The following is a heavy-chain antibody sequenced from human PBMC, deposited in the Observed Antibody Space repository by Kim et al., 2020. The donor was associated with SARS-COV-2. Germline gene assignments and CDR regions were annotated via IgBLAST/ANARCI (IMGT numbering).Heavy chain of an antibody. V-gene: IGHV5-51*01. D-gene: IGHD6-13*01. J-gene: IGHJ4*02. CDR3: ARGNQQLVPAGY. Sequence: RYSPPFQGQVTISADKSISTAYLQWSSLKASDTAIYYCARGNQQLVPAGYWGQGTLVTVSS.